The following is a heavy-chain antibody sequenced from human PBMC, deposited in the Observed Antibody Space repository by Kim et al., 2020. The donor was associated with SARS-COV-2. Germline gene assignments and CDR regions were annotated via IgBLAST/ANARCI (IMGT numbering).Heavy chain of an antibody. Sequence: PSLKSRVTISVDKSKNQISLKLSSVTAADTAVYYCARQDYIWGSYREFDYWGQGTLVTVSS. V-gene: IGHV4-39*01. J-gene: IGHJ4*02. D-gene: IGHD3-16*02. CDR3: ARQDYIWGSYREFDY.